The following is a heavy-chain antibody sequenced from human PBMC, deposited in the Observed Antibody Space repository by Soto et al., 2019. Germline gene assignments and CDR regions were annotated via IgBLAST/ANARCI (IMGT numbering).Heavy chain of an antibody. CDR3: ARNGVTIVRGVIPNDAFDI. J-gene: IGHJ3*02. Sequence: KLSLTCTVSGGSISSGNYYWSWLRQPPGKGLEWIGYIYYSGSTYYNPSLRSRVTISVDTSNNQLSLKLSSVTAADTAVYYCARNGVTIVRGVIPNDAFDIWGQGATVIVS. CDR2: IYYSGST. CDR1: GGSISSGNYY. V-gene: IGHV4-30-4*01. D-gene: IGHD3-10*01.